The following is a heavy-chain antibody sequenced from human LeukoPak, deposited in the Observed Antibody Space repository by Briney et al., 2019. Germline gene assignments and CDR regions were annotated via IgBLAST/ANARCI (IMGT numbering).Heavy chain of an antibody. CDR3: AKDIVTVAGTGAFDY. J-gene: IGHJ4*02. CDR2: ISYDGSNK. D-gene: IGHD6-19*01. CDR1: GFTFSSYW. Sequence: GGSLRLSCAASGFTFSSYWMNWARQAPGKGLEWVAVISYDGSNKYYADSVKGRFTISRDNSKNTLYLQMNSLRAEDTAVYYCAKDIVTVAGTGAFDYWGQGTLVTVSS. V-gene: IGHV3-30*18.